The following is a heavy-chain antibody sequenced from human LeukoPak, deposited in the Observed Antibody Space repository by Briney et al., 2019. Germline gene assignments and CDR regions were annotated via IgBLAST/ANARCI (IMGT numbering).Heavy chain of an antibody. V-gene: IGHV1-69*05. CDR3: ARMGYGSGSYYNGHDAFDI. J-gene: IGHJ3*02. D-gene: IGHD3-10*01. CDR1: GGTFSSYA. Sequence: GASVKVFCKASGGTFSSYAISSVRQAPGQGLEWMGRIIPIFGTANYAQKFQGRVTITTDESTSTAYMELSSLRSEDTAVYYCARMGYGSGSYYNGHDAFDIWGQGTMVTVSS. CDR2: IIPIFGTA.